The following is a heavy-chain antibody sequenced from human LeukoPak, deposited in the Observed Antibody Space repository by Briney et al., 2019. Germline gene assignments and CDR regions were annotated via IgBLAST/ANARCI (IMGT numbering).Heavy chain of an antibody. CDR1: GYTFTSYY. CDR3: ARDQGGAPFDI. V-gene: IGHV1-46*01. J-gene: IGHJ3*02. Sequence: ASVKVSCKASGYTFTSYYMHWVRQAPGQGLEWMGIINPSGGSTSYAQKFQGRVTMTTDTSTSTAYMELRSLRSDDTAVYHCARDQGGAPFDIWGQGTMVTVSS. CDR2: INPSGGST. D-gene: IGHD3-10*01.